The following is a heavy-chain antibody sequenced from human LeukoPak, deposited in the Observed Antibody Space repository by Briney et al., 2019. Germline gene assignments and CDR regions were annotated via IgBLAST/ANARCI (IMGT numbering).Heavy chain of an antibody. Sequence: GGSLRLSCAASGFSFSTSGMHWIRQAPGTGLEWVAFIQSDGGNEYYADSVKGRFTISRDNSKNTVHLQMNSLRAEDTAMYYCVRDGAHWDLDYWGQGTLVTVSS. CDR3: VRDGAHWDLDY. V-gene: IGHV3-30*02. CDR2: IQSDGGNE. D-gene: IGHD7-27*01. J-gene: IGHJ4*02. CDR1: GFSFSTSG.